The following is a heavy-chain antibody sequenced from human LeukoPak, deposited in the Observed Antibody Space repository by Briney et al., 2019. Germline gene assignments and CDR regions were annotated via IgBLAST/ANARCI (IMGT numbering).Heavy chain of an antibody. CDR2: INPSAGST. J-gene: IGHJ4*02. V-gene: IGHV1-46*01. D-gene: IGHD1-26*01. CDR3: ARASSSRGSYSRRGEDYFDY. CDR1: GYTLSSYY. Sequence: ASVKVSCKASGYTLSSYYIHWVRQAPGQGLEWMGIINPSAGSTSYAQSFQGRVTMTRGTSSSTVYMELSSLRFDDTAIYYCARASSSRGSYSRRGEDYFDYWGQGTLVTVSS.